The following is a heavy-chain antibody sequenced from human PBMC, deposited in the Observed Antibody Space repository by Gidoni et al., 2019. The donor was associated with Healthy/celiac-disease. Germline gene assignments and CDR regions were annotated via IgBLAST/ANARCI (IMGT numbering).Heavy chain of an antibody. CDR2: IYYSGST. CDR3: ARHGRGVRFVPNWFDP. J-gene: IGHJ5*02. CDR1: GGSISSSSYY. V-gene: IGHV4-39*01. D-gene: IGHD3-10*01. Sequence: QLQLQESDPGLVKPSETLSLTCTVSGGSISSSSYYWGWIRQPPGKGLEWIGSIYYSGSTYYNPSLKSRVTISVDTSKNQFSLKLSSVTAADTAVYYCARHGRGVRFVPNWFDPWGQGTLVTVSS.